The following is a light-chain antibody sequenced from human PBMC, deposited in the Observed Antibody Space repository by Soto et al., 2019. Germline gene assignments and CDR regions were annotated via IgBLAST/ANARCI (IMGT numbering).Light chain of an antibody. J-gene: IGKJ1*01. CDR3: QQYGSSRT. V-gene: IGKV3-20*01. CDR2: GAS. CDR1: QSVSSSY. Sequence: IALTQSPGTLSLSTGERDTLSCRASQSVSSSYLAWYQQKPGQAPRLLIYGASSRATGIPDRFSGSGSGTDFTLTISRLEPEDFAVYYCQQYGSSRTFGQGTMVDIK.